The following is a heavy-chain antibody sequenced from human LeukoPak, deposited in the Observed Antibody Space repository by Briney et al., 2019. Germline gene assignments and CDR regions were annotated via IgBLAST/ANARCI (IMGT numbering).Heavy chain of an antibody. V-gene: IGHV3-23*01. D-gene: IGHD3-22*01. CDR1: GFTFSSHA. J-gene: IGHJ4*02. CDR3: AKDGPETDYDSSGYYLFDY. CDR2: ISGRGGNT. Sequence: GGSLRLSCAASGFTFSSHAMSWVRQAPGKGLEWVSDISGRGGNTYYGDSVKGRFTISRDNFKNTLYLQMNSLRAEDTAVYYCAKDGPETDYDSSGYYLFDYWGQGTQVTVSS.